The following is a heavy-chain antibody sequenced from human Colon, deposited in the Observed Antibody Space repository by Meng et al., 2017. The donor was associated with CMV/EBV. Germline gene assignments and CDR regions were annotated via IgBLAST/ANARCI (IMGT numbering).Heavy chain of an antibody. Sequence: ASGFTFSSYGMHWVRQAPGKGLDWVAFVRYDGGNKQYGDSVKGRFNISKDNGRNTVHLQMNTLSAEDMAVYYCAKDGGGSWGWYFDLWGRGTLVTVSS. CDR3: AKDGGGSWGWYFDL. V-gene: IGHV3-30*02. J-gene: IGHJ2*01. CDR2: VRYDGGNK. CDR1: GFTFSSYG. D-gene: IGHD2-15*01.